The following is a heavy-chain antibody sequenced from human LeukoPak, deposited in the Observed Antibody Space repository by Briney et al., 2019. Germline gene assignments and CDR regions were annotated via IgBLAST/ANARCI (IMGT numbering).Heavy chain of an antibody. CDR3: ARWSTQVVPAATHYYYYYMDV. CDR1: GYTFTGYY. D-gene: IGHD2-2*01. J-gene: IGHJ6*03. V-gene: IGHV1-2*02. CDR2: INPNSGGT. Sequence: GASVKVSCKASGYTFTGYYMHWVRQAPGQGLEWMGWINPNSGGTNYAQKFQGRVTMTRDTSISTAYMELSRLRSDDTAVYYCARWSTQVVPAATHYYYYYMDVWGKGTTVTVSS.